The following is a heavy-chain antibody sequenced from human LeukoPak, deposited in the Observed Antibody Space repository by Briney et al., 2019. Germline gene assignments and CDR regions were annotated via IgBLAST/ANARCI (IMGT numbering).Heavy chain of an antibody. CDR3: ARDRSTGWYSVADEFDY. D-gene: IGHD6-19*01. CDR2: INPNSGGT. CDR1: GYTFTNYY. V-gene: IGHV1-2*02. J-gene: IGHJ4*02. Sequence: GASVKVSCKTSGYTFTNYYMHWVRQAPGQGLEWMGWINPNSGGTNYAQKFQGRVTMTTDTSTSTDYMELRSLRSDDTAVYYCARDRSTGWYSVADEFDYWGQGTLVTVSS.